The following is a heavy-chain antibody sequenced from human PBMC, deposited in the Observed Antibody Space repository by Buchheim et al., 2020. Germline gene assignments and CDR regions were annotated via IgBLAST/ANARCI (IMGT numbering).Heavy chain of an antibody. CDR2: IWYDGSNK. D-gene: IGHD3-3*01. V-gene: IGHV3-33*06. J-gene: IGHJ2*01. CDR3: AKDHGVGPFVLRFLEWLSSENWYFDL. Sequence: QVQLVESGGGVVQPGRSLRLSCAASGFTFSTYGMHWVRQAPGKGLEWVAVIWYDGSNKYYADSMKGRFTISRDNSKNTLYLQMNSLRAEDTAVYYCAKDHGVGPFVLRFLEWLSSENWYFDLWGRGTL. CDR1: GFTFSTYG.